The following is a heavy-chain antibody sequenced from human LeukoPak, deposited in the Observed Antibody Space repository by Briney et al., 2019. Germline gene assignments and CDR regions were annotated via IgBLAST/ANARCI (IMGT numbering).Heavy chain of an antibody. V-gene: IGHV3-30*01. D-gene: IGHD2-2*01. Sequence: GGSLRLSCAASGFTFSSYAMHWVRQAPGKGLEWVAVISYDGSNKYYADSVKGRFTNSRDNSKNTLYLQMNSLRAEDTAVYYCARDHDSTSAYYYYYYMDVWGKGTTVTVSS. CDR2: ISYDGSNK. J-gene: IGHJ6*03. CDR1: GFTFSSYA. CDR3: ARDHDSTSAYYYYYYMDV.